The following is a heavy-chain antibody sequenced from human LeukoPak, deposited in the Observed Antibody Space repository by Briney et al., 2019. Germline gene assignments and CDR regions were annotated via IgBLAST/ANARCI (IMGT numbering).Heavy chain of an antibody. CDR3: ARGGDYDFWRGLSLYYYYGMDV. D-gene: IGHD3-3*01. Sequence: ASVKVSCKASGYTFTSYDINWVRQATGQGLEWMGWMNPNSGNTGYAQKFQGRVTMTRNTSISTAYMELSSLRSEDTAVYYCARGGDYDFWRGLSLYYYYGMDVWGQGTTVTVSS. CDR1: GYTFTSYD. J-gene: IGHJ6*02. V-gene: IGHV1-8*01. CDR2: MNPNSGNT.